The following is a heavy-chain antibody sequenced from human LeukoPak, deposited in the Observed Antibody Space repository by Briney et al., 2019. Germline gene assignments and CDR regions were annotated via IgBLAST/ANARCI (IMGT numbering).Heavy chain of an antibody. V-gene: IGHV3-48*02. Sequence: PGGSLRLSCAASGFTFSNAWMSWVRQAPGKGLEWVSYISSSSSTIYYADSVKGRFTISRDNAKNSLYLQMNSLRDEDTAVYYCARDRGIYYYYYGMDVWGQGTTVTVSS. CDR3: ARDRGIYYYYYGMDV. J-gene: IGHJ6*02. CDR2: ISSSSSTI. D-gene: IGHD3-10*01. CDR1: GFTFSNAW.